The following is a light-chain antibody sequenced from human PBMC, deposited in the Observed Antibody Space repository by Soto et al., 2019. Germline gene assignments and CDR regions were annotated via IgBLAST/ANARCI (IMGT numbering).Light chain of an antibody. Sequence: QPVLTQPPSASGTPGPRVTISCSGSSSNIGSNTVNWYQQLPGTAPKLLIYSNNQRPSGVPDRFSGSKSGTSASLAISGLQSEDEADYYCAAWDDSLNGHYVFGTGTKVTVL. CDR1: SSNIGSNT. V-gene: IGLV1-44*01. CDR3: AAWDDSLNGHYV. CDR2: SNN. J-gene: IGLJ1*01.